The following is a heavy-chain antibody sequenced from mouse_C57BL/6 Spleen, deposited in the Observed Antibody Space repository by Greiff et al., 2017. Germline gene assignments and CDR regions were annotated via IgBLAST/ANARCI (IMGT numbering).Heavy chain of an antibody. CDR3: TTERGDYEFAY. CDR2: IDPENGDT. D-gene: IGHD2-4*01. Sequence: EVQVVESGAELVRPGASVKLSCTASGFNIKDDYMHWVKQRPEQGLEWIGWIDPENGDTEYASKFQGKATITADTSSNTAYLQLSSLTSEDTAVYYYTTERGDYEFAYWGQGTRVTVSA. V-gene: IGHV14-4*01. CDR1: GFNIKDDY. J-gene: IGHJ3*01.